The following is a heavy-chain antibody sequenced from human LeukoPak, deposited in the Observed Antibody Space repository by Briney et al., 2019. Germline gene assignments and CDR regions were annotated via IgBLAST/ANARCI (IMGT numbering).Heavy chain of an antibody. V-gene: IGHV1-2*04. J-gene: IGHJ6*02. D-gene: IGHD1-14*01. Sequence: ASVKVSCKASGYTFTGYYIHWVRQAPGQGLEWMGWISPNSGGTNYAQKFQGWVTMTRDTSISTAYMELSRLRSDDTAVYYCARDLTETYGLRGYYYYGMDVWGQGTTVTVSS. CDR1: GYTFTGYY. CDR2: ISPNSGGT. CDR3: ARDLTETYGLRGYYYYGMDV.